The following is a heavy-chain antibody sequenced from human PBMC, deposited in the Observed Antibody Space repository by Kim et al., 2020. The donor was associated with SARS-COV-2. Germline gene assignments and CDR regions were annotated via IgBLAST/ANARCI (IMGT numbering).Heavy chain of an antibody. V-gene: IGHV1-69*13. CDR1: GGTFSSYA. CDR2: IIPFFYTP. CDR3: AGGPPDPSPGGVF. J-gene: IGHJ4*02. Sequence: SVKVSCKASGGTFSSYAVNWVRLAPGQGLEWMGGIIPFFYTPNYAKRFQGRVTITADESRTTAYMELTSLTSDDTAIYYCAGGPPDPSPGGVFWGQGTQVTVSS. D-gene: IGHD1-26*01.